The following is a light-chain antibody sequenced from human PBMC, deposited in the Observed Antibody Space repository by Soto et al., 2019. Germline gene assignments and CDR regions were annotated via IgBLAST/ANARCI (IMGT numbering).Light chain of an antibody. Sequence: QSALTQPPSASGSPGQSVTISCTGTSSDVGGYNYVSWYQQHPGKAPKLMIYEVSKRPSGVPDRFSGSKSGNTASLTVSGLPAEDEADYYCNSYAGSNNWVFGGRTKLTVL. CDR3: NSYAGSNNWV. CDR1: SSDVGGYNY. CDR2: EVS. J-gene: IGLJ3*02. V-gene: IGLV2-8*01.